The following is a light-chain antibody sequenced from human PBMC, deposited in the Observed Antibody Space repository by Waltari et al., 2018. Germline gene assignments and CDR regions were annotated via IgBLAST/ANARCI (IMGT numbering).Light chain of an antibody. CDR1: SSDVGAFNY. Sequence: QSALTQPASVSGSPGQSITISCTGTSSDVGAFNYVSWYQQHPGKAPKLIIYEVSNRPAGVSDRFSGAKSGTTASRTFCGLQAEEEADYSCNSYATSSARVFGGGTKLTVL. J-gene: IGLJ3*02. V-gene: IGLV2-14*01. CDR2: EVS. CDR3: NSYATSSARV.